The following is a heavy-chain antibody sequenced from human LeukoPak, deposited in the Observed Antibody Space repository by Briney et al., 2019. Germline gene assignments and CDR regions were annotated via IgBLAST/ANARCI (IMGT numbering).Heavy chain of an antibody. J-gene: IGHJ4*02. Sequence: PGGSLRLSCAASGFTVSSKYMSWVRQAPGKGLEWIGEINHSGSPNYNPSLKSRGTISGDTSKNQFSLKLRSVTAADTAVYYCASSPGVGPIASLGYWGQGTLVTVSS. CDR1: GFTVSSKY. D-gene: IGHD1-26*01. V-gene: IGHV4-34*01. CDR3: ASSPGVGPIASLGY. CDR2: INHSGSP.